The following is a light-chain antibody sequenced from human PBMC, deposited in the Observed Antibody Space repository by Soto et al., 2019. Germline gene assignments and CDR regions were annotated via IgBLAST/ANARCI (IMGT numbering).Light chain of an antibody. V-gene: IGKV3D-15*01. J-gene: IGKJ5*01. CDR3: QQDNNWPIT. Sequence: EIAVTNARATLSTTPPYTANLSYRASQNVGSNLAWYQQKPGRAPRLLIYGASTRATGIPARFSGSGSVTEFTLTISSLQSEDFAVYYCQQDNNWPITFGQGTRLEIK. CDR1: QNVGSN. CDR2: GAS.